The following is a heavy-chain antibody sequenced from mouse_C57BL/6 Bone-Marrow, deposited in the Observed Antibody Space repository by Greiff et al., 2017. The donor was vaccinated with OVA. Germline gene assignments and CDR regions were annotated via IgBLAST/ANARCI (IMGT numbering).Heavy chain of an antibody. J-gene: IGHJ3*01. D-gene: IGHD4-1*01. CDR2: ISYDGSN. CDR1: SYSITSGYY. CDR3: ARGNWEFAY. Sequence: VQLQQSGPGLVKPSQSLSLTCSVTSYSITSGYYWNWIRQFPGNKLEWMGYISYDGSNNYNPSLKNRISITRDTSKNQFFLKLNSVTTEDTATYYCARGNWEFAYWGQGTLVTVSA. V-gene: IGHV3-6*01.